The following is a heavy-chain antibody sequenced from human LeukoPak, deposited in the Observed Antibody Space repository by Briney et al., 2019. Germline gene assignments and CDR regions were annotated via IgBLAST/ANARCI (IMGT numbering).Heavy chain of an antibody. CDR2: IYPGDSDT. Sequence: GESLKISCQGCGSGFTSYSYGWVRQMPVKGLEWMGIIYPGDSDTRYSPSFQGQVTISADKSISTAYLQWSSLKASDTAMYYCARGLTLDYWGQGTLVTVSS. CDR3: ARGLTLDY. V-gene: IGHV5-51*01. CDR1: GSGFTSYS. J-gene: IGHJ4*02.